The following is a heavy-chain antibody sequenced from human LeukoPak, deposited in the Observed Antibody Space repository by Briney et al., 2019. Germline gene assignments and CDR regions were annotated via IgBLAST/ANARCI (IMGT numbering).Heavy chain of an antibody. CDR1: GFTFSSYS. V-gene: IGHV3-21*01. CDR3: ARADRYCSSTSCYPHYYCYYMNV. Sequence: GGSLTLSCAASGFTFSSYSMNWVRQAPGKGLEWVSSISSSSSYIYYADSVKGRFTISRDNAKNSLYLQMNSLRAEDTAVYYCARADRYCSSTSCYPHYYCYYMNVWGKGTADTVSS. CDR2: ISSSSSYI. J-gene: IGHJ6*03. D-gene: IGHD2-2*01.